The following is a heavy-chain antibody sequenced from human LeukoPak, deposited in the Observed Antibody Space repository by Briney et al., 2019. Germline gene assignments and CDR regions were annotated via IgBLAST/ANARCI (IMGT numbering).Heavy chain of an antibody. CDR1: GFNFSATY. CDR3: AKWASSWYGDWFDP. D-gene: IGHD6-13*01. CDR2: ISGSGGST. J-gene: IGHJ5*02. Sequence: GGSLRLSCAASGFNFSATYMTWIRQAPGKGLEWVSYISGSGGSTYYADSVKGRFTISRDNSKNTLYLQMNSLRAEDTAVYYCAKWASSWYGDWFDPWGQGTLVTVSS. V-gene: IGHV3-23*01.